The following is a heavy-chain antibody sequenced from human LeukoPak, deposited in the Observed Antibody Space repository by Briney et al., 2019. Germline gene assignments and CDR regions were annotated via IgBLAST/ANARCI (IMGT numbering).Heavy chain of an antibody. CDR2: IRGSGSDV. CDR1: GFTFSDYY. Sequence: KSGGSLRLSCAASGFTFSDYYMSWIRQAPGKGLECVSYIRGSGSDVYYADSVKGRFTISRDNAKNSLYLQMNSLRADDTAVYYCARDTPLFRGVIRNGAFDIWGQGTMVTVSS. V-gene: IGHV3-11*01. CDR3: ARDTPLFRGVIRNGAFDI. D-gene: IGHD3-10*01. J-gene: IGHJ3*02.